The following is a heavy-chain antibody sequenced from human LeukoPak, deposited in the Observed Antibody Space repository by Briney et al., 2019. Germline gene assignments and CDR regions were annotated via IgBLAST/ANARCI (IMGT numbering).Heavy chain of an antibody. Sequence: GGSLRLSCAASGFTFSSYGMHWVRQAPGKGLEWVAVIWYDGSNKYYADSVKGRFTISRDNSKNTLYLQMNSLRAEDTAVYYCARGIRHKGVVVAAKPYGMDVWGQGTTVTVSS. CDR3: ARGIRHKGVVVAAKPYGMDV. V-gene: IGHV3-33*01. J-gene: IGHJ6*02. CDR1: GFTFSSYG. D-gene: IGHD2-15*01. CDR2: IWYDGSNK.